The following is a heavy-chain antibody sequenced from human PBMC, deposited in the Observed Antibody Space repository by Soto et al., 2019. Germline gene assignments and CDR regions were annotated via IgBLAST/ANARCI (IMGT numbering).Heavy chain of an antibody. CDR2: TIPAFGTA. CDR3: WRHDKTALPPLDS. J-gene: IGHJ4*02. V-gene: IGHV1-69*06. D-gene: IGHD1-1*01. Sequence: QVHLVQSGAEVKSPGSAVKVSCKVSGAGDTFSDYVLNWMRQAPGHGLEWMGGTIPAFGTANYAQKFQGRVTITADTSTTTAYMELSSLRSDDTAVYYCWRHDKTALPPLDSWGQGTLVSVSS. CDR1: GAGDTFSDYV.